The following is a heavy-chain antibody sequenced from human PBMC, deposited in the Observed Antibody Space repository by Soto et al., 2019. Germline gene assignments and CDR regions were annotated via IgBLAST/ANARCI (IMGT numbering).Heavy chain of an antibody. J-gene: IGHJ6*02. Sequence: GGSLRLSCAASGFTFSSYEMNWVRQAPGKGLEWVSYISSSGSTIYYADSVKGRFTISRDNAKNSLYLQMNSLRAEDTAVYYCARDPPYGDYVYYYYYGMDVWGQGTTVTVSS. CDR3: ARDPPYGDYVYYYYYGMDV. V-gene: IGHV3-48*03. CDR2: ISSSGSTI. CDR1: GFTFSSYE. D-gene: IGHD4-17*01.